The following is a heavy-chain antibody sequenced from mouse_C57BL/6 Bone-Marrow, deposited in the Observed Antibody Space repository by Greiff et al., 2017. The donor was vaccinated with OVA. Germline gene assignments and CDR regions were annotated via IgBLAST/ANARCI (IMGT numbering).Heavy chain of an antibody. D-gene: IGHD2-4*01. CDR2: ISSGSSTI. J-gene: IGHJ1*03. CDR3: AREGLRLTYWYFDV. Sequence: EVNVVESGGGLVKPGGSLKLSCAASGFTFSDYGMHWVRQAPEKGLEWVAYISSGSSTIYYADTVKGRSTISRDNAKNTLFRQMTSLRSEDTAMYYGAREGLRLTYWYFDVWGTGTTVTVSS. CDR1: GFTFSDYG. V-gene: IGHV5-17*01.